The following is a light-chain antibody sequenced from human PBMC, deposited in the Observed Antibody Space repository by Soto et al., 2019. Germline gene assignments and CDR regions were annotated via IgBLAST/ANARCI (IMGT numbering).Light chain of an antibody. J-gene: IGLJ1*01. Sequence: QSALTQPASVSGSPGQSITISCTGTSSDVGGYNYVSWYQQHPGKAPKLMIYEVSNRPSGVSNRFSGSKSGNTASLTISGLQAEDEADYYCSSYTSSSINYVFGTGPKLTVL. CDR3: SSYTSSSINYV. V-gene: IGLV2-14*01. CDR2: EVS. CDR1: SSDVGGYNY.